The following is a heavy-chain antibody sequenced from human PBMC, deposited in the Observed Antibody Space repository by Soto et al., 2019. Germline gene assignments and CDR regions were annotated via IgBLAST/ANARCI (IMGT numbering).Heavy chain of an antibody. CDR2: ISSSGKTI. V-gene: IGHV3-48*03. Sequence: EVQLVESGGGLVQPGGSLRLCCAASGFSFSSYEMNWVRQAPGKGLEWISYISSSGKTIFYADSVKGRFTISRDNAKNSLYLQMNSLRVEDTAVYYCARPMAGTWGQGTLVTVSS. CDR3: ARPMAGT. J-gene: IGHJ4*02. D-gene: IGHD1-7*01. CDR1: GFSFSSYE.